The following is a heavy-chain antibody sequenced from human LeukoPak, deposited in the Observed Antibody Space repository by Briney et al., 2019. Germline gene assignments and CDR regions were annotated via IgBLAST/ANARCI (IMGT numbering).Heavy chain of an antibody. CDR3: ARDLGYYGSGSYPDY. CDR1: GFTFSSYW. V-gene: IGHV3-21*01. Sequence: GGSLRLSCVASGFTFSSYWMHWVRQAPGKWLEWVSSISSSSSYIYYADSVKGRFTISRDNAKNSLYLQMNSLRAEDTAVYYCARDLGYYGSGSYPDYWGQGTLVTVSS. J-gene: IGHJ4*02. CDR2: ISSSSSYI. D-gene: IGHD3-10*01.